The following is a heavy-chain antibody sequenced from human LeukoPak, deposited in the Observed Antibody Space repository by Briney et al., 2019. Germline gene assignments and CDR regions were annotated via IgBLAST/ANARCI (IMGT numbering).Heavy chain of an antibody. J-gene: IGHJ3*02. V-gene: IGHV4-34*01. CDR2: INRSGNT. CDR1: GGSFSGYS. Sequence: PSETLSLTCAVYGGSFSGYSWTWIRQPPGKGLEWLGEINRSGNTNYNPSLKSRVTISVDTSKNQFSLKLSSVTAADTAVYYCARAGLYYEGAFDIWGQGTMVTVSS. D-gene: IGHD2-8*01. CDR3: ARAGLYYEGAFDI.